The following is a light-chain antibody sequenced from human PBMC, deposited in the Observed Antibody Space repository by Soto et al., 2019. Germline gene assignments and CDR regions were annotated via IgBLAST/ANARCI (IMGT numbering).Light chain of an antibody. Sequence: EIVMTQSPATLSVSPGERATLSCRASQSVSSNLAWYQQNPGQAPRLLIYAASTRATGIPARFSDSGSGTEFTLTISSLQAEDFAVYYCQQYKNWPPEYTFGQGNKLQIK. CDR2: AAS. CDR3: QQYKNWPPEYT. V-gene: IGKV3-15*01. CDR1: QSVSSN. J-gene: IGKJ2*01.